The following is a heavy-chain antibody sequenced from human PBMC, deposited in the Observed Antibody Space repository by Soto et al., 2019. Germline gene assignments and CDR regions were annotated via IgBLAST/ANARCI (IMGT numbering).Heavy chain of an antibody. CDR2: IYYSGST. D-gene: IGHD3-10*01. Sequence: QVQLQESGPGLVKPSQTLSLTCTVSGGSISSGDYYWSWIRQPPGKGLEWIGYIYYSGSTYYNPSLTRLVTVAVPTSPTPFPLRLCSVTAAHTAVYHCATPYGSGCYFYWGQGPLVTVSS. CDR3: ATPYGSGCYFY. V-gene: IGHV4-30-4*01. CDR1: GGSISSGDYY. J-gene: IGHJ4*02.